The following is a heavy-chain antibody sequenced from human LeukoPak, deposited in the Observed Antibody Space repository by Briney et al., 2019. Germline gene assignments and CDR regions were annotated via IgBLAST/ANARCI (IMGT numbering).Heavy chain of an antibody. J-gene: IGHJ5*02. V-gene: IGHV4-61*01. CDR1: GGSVNSGSYY. CDR3: ARVVDWFDP. CDR2: IYYSGST. Sequence: SETLSLTCTVSGGSVNSGSYYWSWIRQPPGKGLEWIGYIYYSGSTNYNPSLKSRVTISVDTSRNQFSLKLSSVTAADTAVYYCARVVDWFDPWGQGTLVTVSS.